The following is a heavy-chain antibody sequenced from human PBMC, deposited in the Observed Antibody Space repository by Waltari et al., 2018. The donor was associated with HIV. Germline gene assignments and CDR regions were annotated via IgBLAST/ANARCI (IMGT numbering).Heavy chain of an antibody. Sequence: EVQLLESGGDLVRPGGSLRLSWAPSGFTFTDYGLTWVRQAPEKGLEWVSAISGSGATTSYADSVKGRFTISRDNSKNTLYLQLNSLRPEDTAVYYCAKGKVVVAATPGYGLDVWGPGTTVIVSS. CDR1: GFTFTDYG. J-gene: IGHJ6*02. CDR2: ISGSGATT. D-gene: IGHD2-15*01. V-gene: IGHV3-23*01. CDR3: AKGKVVVAATPGYGLDV.